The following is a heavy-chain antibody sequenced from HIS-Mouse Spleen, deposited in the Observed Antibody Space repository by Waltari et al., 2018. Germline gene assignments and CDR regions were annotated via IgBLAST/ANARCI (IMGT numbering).Heavy chain of an antibody. V-gene: IGHV4-34*01. Sequence: QVQLQQWGAGLLKPSETLSLTCAVYGGSFSGYYWSWIRQPPGKGLEWIGEINHRGSTNHTPSLKIRVTISVDTSKNQFSLKLSSVTAADTAVYYCAREIPYSSSWYDWYFDLWGRGTLVTVSS. CDR2: INHRGST. J-gene: IGHJ2*01. D-gene: IGHD6-13*01. CDR3: AREIPYSSSWYDWYFDL. CDR1: GGSFSGYY.